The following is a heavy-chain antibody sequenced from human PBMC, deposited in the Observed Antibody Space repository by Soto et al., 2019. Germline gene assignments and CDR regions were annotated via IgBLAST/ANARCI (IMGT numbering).Heavy chain of an antibody. Sequence: LSSLASGXTFSSYAMTCVCQAPGKGLEWVSAISGSGGSTYYADSVKGRFTISRDNSKNTLYLQMNSLRAEDTAVYYCQYLQYSSSSYWGQGTLVTVSS. D-gene: IGHD6-6*01. J-gene: IGHJ4*02. CDR2: ISGSGGST. CDR1: GXTFSSYA. CDR3: QYLQYSSSSY. V-gene: IGHV3-23*01.